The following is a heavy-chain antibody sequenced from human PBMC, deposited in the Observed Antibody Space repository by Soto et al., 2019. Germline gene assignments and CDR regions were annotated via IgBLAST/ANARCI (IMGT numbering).Heavy chain of an antibody. Sequence: GGSLRLSCAASGFTFSNACMSWVRQAPGKGLEWVGRIKSKTDGGTTDYAAPVKGRVTISRDDSKNTLYLQMNSLKTEDTAVYYCTTSLPGMVYARMAVWGKGTTVTVSS. CDR3: TTSLPGMVYARMAV. J-gene: IGHJ6*03. CDR1: GFTFSNAC. V-gene: IGHV3-15*01. D-gene: IGHD2-8*01. CDR2: IKSKTDGGTT.